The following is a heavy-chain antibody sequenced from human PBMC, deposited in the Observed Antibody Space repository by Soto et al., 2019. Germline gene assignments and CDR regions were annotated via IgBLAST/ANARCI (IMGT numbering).Heavy chain of an antibody. Sequence: PGGSLRLSCAVSGFTFSNYAMSWVRQAPGKGLEWVTSISGSGARTYYADSVKGRITTSRDNSKNTLFLQVSSLRDEDTAVYYCARGDSYYDFGIECWGLGTLVTVSS. CDR3: ARGDSYYDFGIEC. CDR2: ISGSGART. V-gene: IGHV3-23*01. J-gene: IGHJ4*02. D-gene: IGHD3-3*01. CDR1: GFTFSNYA.